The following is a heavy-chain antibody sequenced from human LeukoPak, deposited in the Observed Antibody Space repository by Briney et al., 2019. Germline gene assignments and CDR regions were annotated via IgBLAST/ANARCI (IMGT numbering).Heavy chain of an antibody. CDR1: GGSISSGSYY. D-gene: IGHD2-21*01. CDR2: IYTSGST. CDR3: ARSYISFDY. Sequence: PSQTLSLTCTVSGGSISSGSYYWSWIRQPAGKGLEWIGRIYTSGSTNYNPSLKSRVTISVDTSKYQFSLKLSSVTAADTAVYYCARSYISFDYWGQGTLVTVSS. V-gene: IGHV4-61*02. J-gene: IGHJ4*02.